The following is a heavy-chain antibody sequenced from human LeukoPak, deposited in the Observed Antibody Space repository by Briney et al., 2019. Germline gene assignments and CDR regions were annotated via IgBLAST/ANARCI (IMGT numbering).Heavy chain of an antibody. V-gene: IGHV3-23*01. CDR3: VKDGRRSPPC. J-gene: IGHJ4*02. Sequence: QPGGSLGLSCAASGFTFSNYVMSWVRQAPGKGPEWVSGINGGGGSTFYAESVTGRFTISRDNSKNTLFLQMNTLRAEDTAVYYCVKDGRRSPPCWGQGTLVTVSS. CDR2: INGGGGST. D-gene: IGHD2-15*01. CDR1: GFTFSNYV.